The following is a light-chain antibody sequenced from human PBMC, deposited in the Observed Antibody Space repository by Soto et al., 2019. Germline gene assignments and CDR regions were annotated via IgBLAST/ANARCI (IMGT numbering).Light chain of an antibody. V-gene: IGLV1-47*01. J-gene: IGLJ1*01. Sequence: QSALTQPPSASGTPGQSVTISCSGSSSNIGSNYVYWYQHLPGTAPKLLIYRNNQRPSGVPDRFSGSKSGTSASLAISGLRSEDEADYYCAAWDDSLSVYVFGTGTKATVL. CDR1: SSNIGSNY. CDR2: RNN. CDR3: AAWDDSLSVYV.